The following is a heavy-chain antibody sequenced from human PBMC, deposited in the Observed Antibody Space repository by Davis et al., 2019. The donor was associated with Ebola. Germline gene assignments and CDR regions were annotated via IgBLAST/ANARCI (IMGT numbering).Heavy chain of an antibody. V-gene: IGHV3-53*05. CDR3: ATTQWLREFDN. CDR2: IYDQST. J-gene: IGHJ4*02. Sequence: GGSLRLSCAVSGVTFRTYVMSWVRQAPGKGLEWVSVIYDQSTAYADSVRGRFIISRDKSNNTLYLEMNSLRVDDTADYYCATTQWLREFDNWGQGTLVTVSS. D-gene: IGHD6-19*01. CDR1: GVTFRTYV.